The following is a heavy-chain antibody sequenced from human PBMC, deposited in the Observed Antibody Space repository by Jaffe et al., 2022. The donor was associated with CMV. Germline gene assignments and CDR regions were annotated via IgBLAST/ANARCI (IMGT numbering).Heavy chain of an antibody. D-gene: IGHD3-10*01. CDR1: GGSISSYY. CDR3: ARHCDMVRGVRKCFDY. J-gene: IGHJ4*02. V-gene: IGHV4-59*08. Sequence: QVQLQESGPGLVKPSETLSLTCTVSGGSISSYYWSWIRQPPGKGLEWIGYIYYSGSTNYNPSLKSRVTISVDTSKNQFSLKLSSVTAADTAVYYCARHCDMVRGVRKCFDYWGQGTLVTVSS. CDR2: IYYSGST.